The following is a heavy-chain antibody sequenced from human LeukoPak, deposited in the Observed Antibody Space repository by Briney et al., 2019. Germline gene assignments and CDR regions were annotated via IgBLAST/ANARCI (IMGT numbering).Heavy chain of an antibody. CDR3: ARERGYYDSSGYYNY. V-gene: IGHV3-7*01. CDR1: GFTFSSYW. Sequence: GGSPRLSCAASGFTFSSYWMSWVRQAPGKGLEWVANIKQDGSEKYYVDSVKGRFTISRDNAKNSLYLQMNSLRAEDTAVYYCARERGYYDSSGYYNYWGQGTLVTVSS. D-gene: IGHD3-22*01. CDR2: IKQDGSEK. J-gene: IGHJ4*02.